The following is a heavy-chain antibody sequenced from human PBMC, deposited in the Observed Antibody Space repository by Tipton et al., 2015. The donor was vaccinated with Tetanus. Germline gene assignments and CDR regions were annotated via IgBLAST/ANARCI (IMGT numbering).Heavy chain of an antibody. D-gene: IGHD1-7*01. CDR1: GGTFSSYA. Sequence: QVQLVQSGPEVKKPGSSVKVSCKASGGTFSSYAISWVRQAPGQGLEWMGGITPIFGTANYAQKFQGRVTITADESTSTAYMELSSLRSEDTAVYYCARVSREGPELELDAFDIWGQGTMVTVSS. V-gene: IGHV1-69*01. CDR2: ITPIFGTA. J-gene: IGHJ3*02. CDR3: ARVSREGPELELDAFDI.